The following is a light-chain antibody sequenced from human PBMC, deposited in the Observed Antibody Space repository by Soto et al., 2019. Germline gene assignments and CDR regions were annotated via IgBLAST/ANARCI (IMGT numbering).Light chain of an antibody. CDR2: QDS. Sequence: SYELTQPPSVSVSPGQTASITCSGHKLGNKYACWYQQKPGQSHVLVIYQDSKRPSGIPERFSGSNSGNTATLTISGTQAMDEADYYCQAWDSSTVVFGGGTKVTVL. CDR1: KLGNKY. CDR3: QAWDSSTVV. J-gene: IGLJ2*01. V-gene: IGLV3-1*01.